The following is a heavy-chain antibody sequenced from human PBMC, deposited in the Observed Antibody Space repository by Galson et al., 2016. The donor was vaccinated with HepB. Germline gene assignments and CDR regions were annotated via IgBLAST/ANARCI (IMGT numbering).Heavy chain of an antibody. V-gene: IGHV4-31*03. CDR1: GGSINSGGYY. CDR3: VGRSDLRAVTGDY. CDR2: ILYTGST. Sequence: TLSLTCTVSGGSINSGGYYWSWIRQQPGKGLEWIGYILYTGSTYSNPSLKSRVTVSVDTSKSQFSLKLRSVTAADTAMYYCVGRSDLRAVTGDYWGQGTLVTVSS. D-gene: IGHD3-10*01. J-gene: IGHJ4*02.